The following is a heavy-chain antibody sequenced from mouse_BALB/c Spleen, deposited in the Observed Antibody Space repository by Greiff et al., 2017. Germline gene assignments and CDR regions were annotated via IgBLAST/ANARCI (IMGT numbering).Heavy chain of an antibody. CDR3: ARHFYGNYDFDV. CDR2: ISSGGGST. Sequence: EVQRVESGGGLVKPGGSLKLSCAASGFAFSSYDMSWVRQTPEKRLEWVAYISSGGGSTYYPDTVKGRFTISRDNAKNTLYLQMSSLKSEDTAMYYCARHFYGNYDFDVWGAGTTVTVSS. CDR1: GFAFSSYD. D-gene: IGHD2-1*01. J-gene: IGHJ1*01. V-gene: IGHV5-12-1*01.